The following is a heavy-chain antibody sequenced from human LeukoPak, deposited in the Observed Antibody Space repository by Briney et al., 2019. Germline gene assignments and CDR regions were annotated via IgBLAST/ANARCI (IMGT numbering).Heavy chain of an antibody. D-gene: IGHD1-26*01. CDR3: ARDWGASSNWFDP. V-gene: IGHV3-74*01. CDR2: INSDGSST. Sequence: GGSLRLSCAASGFTFTSYWMHWVRQAPGKGLVWVSRINSDGSSTSYADSVKGRFTISRDNAKNTLYLQMNSLRAEDTAVYYCARDWGASSNWFDPWGQGTLVTVSS. J-gene: IGHJ5*02. CDR1: GFTFTSYW.